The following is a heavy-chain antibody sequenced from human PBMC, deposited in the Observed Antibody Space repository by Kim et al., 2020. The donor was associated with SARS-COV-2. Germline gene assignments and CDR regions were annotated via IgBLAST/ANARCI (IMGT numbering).Heavy chain of an antibody. J-gene: IGHJ6*02. CDR3: RYTGWTRPRVYGMDV. Sequence: DSVKGRFTISRDNSKNTLYLQMSSLRAEDTAVYYCRYTGWTRPRVYGMDVWGQGTTVTVSS. V-gene: IGHV3-64D*06. D-gene: IGHD1-1*01.